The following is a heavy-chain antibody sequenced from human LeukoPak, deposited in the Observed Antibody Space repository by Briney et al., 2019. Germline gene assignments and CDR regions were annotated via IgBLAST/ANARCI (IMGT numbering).Heavy chain of an antibody. Sequence: ASVKVSCKASGYTFTGYYMHWMRQAPGQGLEWMGWINPNSGGTNYAQKFQGRVTMTRDTSISTAYMELSRLRSDDTAVYYCAREGAGYSGSELFDYWGQGTLVTVSS. CDR3: AREGAGYSGSELFDY. J-gene: IGHJ4*02. D-gene: IGHD5-12*01. CDR1: GYTFTGYY. V-gene: IGHV1-2*02. CDR2: INPNSGGT.